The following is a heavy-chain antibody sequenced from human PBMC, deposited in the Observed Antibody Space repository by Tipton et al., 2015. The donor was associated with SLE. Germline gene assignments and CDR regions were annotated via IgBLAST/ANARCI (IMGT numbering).Heavy chain of an antibody. Sequence: TLSLTCTVSGGSISSGDYYWSWIRQPPGKGLEWIGEINHSGRTNYNPSLESRVTISVDTSKNQFSLKLSSVTAAATAVYYCARERDSDYDILTGYTRTHAFEIWGQGTMVTVSS. CDR3: ARERDSDYDILTGYTRTHAFEI. D-gene: IGHD3-9*01. J-gene: IGHJ3*02. V-gene: IGHV4-30-4*01. CDR2: INHSGRT. CDR1: GGSISSGDYY.